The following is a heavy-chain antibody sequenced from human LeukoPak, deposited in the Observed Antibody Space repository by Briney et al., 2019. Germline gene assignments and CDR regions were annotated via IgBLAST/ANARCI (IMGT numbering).Heavy chain of an antibody. Sequence: GGSLRLSSAVSGFNLNSYAMHWVRQAPGKGLEWVAVIRHDEANSFYADSVSGQFTISRDDSKNTLYLQMNSLRAEDTAVYYCAKERDYYDSSGYFDFWGQGTLVTVSS. D-gene: IGHD3-22*01. CDR1: GFNLNSYA. V-gene: IGHV3-30*02. CDR2: IRHDEANS. CDR3: AKERDYYDSSGYFDF. J-gene: IGHJ4*02.